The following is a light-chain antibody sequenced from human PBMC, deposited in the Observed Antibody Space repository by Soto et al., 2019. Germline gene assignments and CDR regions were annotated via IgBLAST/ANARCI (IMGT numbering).Light chain of an antibody. J-gene: IGKJ1*01. CDR2: DAS. V-gene: IGKV1-5*01. CDR3: QQYNSYWT. CDR1: QSISSW. Sequence: DIPMTQSPSTLSASVGDRVTIHCRASQSISSWLAWYQQKPGKAPKLLIYDASSLESGVPSRFSGSGSGTEFTLTISSLQPDDFATYYCQQYNSYWTFGQGTKVDI.